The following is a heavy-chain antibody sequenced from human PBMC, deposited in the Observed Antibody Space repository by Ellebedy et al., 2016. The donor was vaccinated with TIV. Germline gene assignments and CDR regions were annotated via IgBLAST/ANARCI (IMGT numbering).Heavy chain of an antibody. J-gene: IGHJ4*02. CDR1: GFTFSSYW. D-gene: IGHD6-13*01. Sequence: GGSLRLAXAASGFTFSSYWMSWVRQAPGKGLEWVANIKQDGSEKYYVDSVKGRFTISRDNSKNTLYLQMNSLRAEDTAVYYCAKDRREQLVADYWGQGTLVTVSS. V-gene: IGHV3-7*03. CDR3: AKDRREQLVADY. CDR2: IKQDGSEK.